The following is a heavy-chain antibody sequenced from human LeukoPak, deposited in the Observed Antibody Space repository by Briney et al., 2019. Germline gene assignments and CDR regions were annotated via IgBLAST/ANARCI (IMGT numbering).Heavy chain of an antibody. Sequence: GGSLRLSCAASGFTFSSYSMNWVRQAPGKGLEWVSSISSSSSYIYYADSVKGRFTISRDNAKNSPYLQMNSLRAENTAVYCCVIVNCGEDCYSPSYFDYWGQGALVTVSS. V-gene: IGHV3-21*01. CDR1: GFTFSSYS. CDR3: VIVNCGEDCYSPSYFDY. D-gene: IGHD2-21*02. J-gene: IGHJ4*02. CDR2: ISSSSSYI.